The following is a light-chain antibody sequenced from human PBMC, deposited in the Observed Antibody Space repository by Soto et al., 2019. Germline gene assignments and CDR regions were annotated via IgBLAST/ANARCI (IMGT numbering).Light chain of an antibody. Sequence: EIVLTQSPGTLALSPWERATLSCRASQSVTSNYLAWYQQKPGQAPRLLIYGASSRATGIPDRFSGSGSGTDFTLTISRLEPEDFAVYYCQQYGSSRWTFGQGTKVDIK. CDR1: QSVTSNY. CDR2: GAS. CDR3: QQYGSSRWT. J-gene: IGKJ1*01. V-gene: IGKV3-20*01.